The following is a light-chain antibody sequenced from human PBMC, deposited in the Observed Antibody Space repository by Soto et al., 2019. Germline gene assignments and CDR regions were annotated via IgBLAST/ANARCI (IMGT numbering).Light chain of an antibody. V-gene: IGKV3-15*01. Sequence: EIVMTQSPATLSVSPGERTTLSCRASQSVSYNLAWYQQRPGQAPRLLIYGASNRATGIPARFSGSGSGTEFTLTISSLQSEDFAVYYCHNYNNWPPGTFGQGTKVEIK. CDR2: GAS. CDR1: QSVSYN. J-gene: IGKJ1*01. CDR3: HNYNNWPPGT.